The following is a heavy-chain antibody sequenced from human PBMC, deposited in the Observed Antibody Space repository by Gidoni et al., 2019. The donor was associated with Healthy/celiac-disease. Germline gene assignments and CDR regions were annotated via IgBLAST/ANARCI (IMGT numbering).Heavy chain of an antibody. J-gene: IGHJ4*02. CDR2: MSWNSGSI. CDR3: AKDIDSDILTGHPDY. D-gene: IGHD3-9*01. V-gene: IGHV3-9*01. Sequence: EVQLVESGGGLVQPGRSLRLSCEASGFTFDDYAMHWVRPAPGKGLEWVSGMSWNSGSIGYADSVKGRFTISRDNAKNSLYLQMNSLRAEDTALYYCAKDIDSDILTGHPDYWGQGTLVTVSS. CDR1: GFTFDDYA.